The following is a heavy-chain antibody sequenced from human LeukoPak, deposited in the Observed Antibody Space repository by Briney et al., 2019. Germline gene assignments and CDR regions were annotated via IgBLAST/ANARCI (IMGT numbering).Heavy chain of an antibody. CDR1: GFTFRNYW. V-gene: IGHV3-74*01. Sequence: GGSLRLSCAASGFTFRNYWMHWVRQVPGKGLVWVSRINDDGTFTTYADSGKGRFTISRDNSKNTLYLQMNSLRAEDTAVYYCAKVNYYDSSGSRGYYFDYWGQGTLVTVSS. CDR2: INDDGTFT. CDR3: AKVNYYDSSGSRGYYFDY. D-gene: IGHD3-22*01. J-gene: IGHJ4*02.